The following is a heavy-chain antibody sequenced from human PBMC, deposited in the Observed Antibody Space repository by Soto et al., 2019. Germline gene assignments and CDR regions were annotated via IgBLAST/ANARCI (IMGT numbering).Heavy chain of an antibody. CDR3: ARDNQLWTPDSLGVYYYMDV. D-gene: IGHD2-21*01. Sequence: PGGSLRLSCAASGFTFSSYGMHWVRQAPGKGLEWVAVIWYDGSNKYYADSVKGRFTISRDNSKNTLYLQMNSLRAEDTAVYYCARDNQLWTPDSLGVYYYMDVWGKGTTVTVSS. CDR1: GFTFSSYG. CDR2: IWYDGSNK. J-gene: IGHJ6*03. V-gene: IGHV3-33*01.